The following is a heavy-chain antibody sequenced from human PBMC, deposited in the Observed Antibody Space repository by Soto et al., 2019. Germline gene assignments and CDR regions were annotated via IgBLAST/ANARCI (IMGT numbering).Heavy chain of an antibody. J-gene: IGHJ3*02. CDR1: GLTFRDSA. CDR3: AADVLTYDYGGYFFDGFDT. CDR2: IVVGSGNT. D-gene: IGHD5-12*01. Sequence: SVKFSCKASGLTFRDSAVQWVRQRRGHRLKWIGWIVVGSGNTNYAQDFQGRVTISRDMTTDTVYMELSSLRSEDSAVFFCAADVLTYDYGGYFFDGFDTWGQGTMVTVSS. V-gene: IGHV1-58*01.